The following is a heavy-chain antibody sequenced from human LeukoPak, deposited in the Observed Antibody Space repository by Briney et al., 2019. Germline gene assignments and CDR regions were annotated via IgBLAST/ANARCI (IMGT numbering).Heavy chain of an antibody. Sequence: SETLSLTCTVSGGSIRSSNYYWGWIRQPPGKGLEWIGSIHQSGSAYYNPSLKSRVTISVDTSKNQFSLQLTSVTAADTAVYSCARLNRISGFFDYWGQGTLVTVSS. CDR3: ARLNRISGFFDY. CDR1: GGSIRSSNYY. J-gene: IGHJ4*02. CDR2: IHQSGSA. D-gene: IGHD6-25*01. V-gene: IGHV4-39*01.